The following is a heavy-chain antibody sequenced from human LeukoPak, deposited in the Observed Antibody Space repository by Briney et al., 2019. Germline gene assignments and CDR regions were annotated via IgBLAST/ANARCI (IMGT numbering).Heavy chain of an antibody. CDR1: GYTITGYY. V-gene: IGHV1-2*02. CDR3: ARAGYSGYPPQDDAFDI. J-gene: IGHJ3*02. Sequence: ASVKVSCKASGYTITGYYMHWVRQAPGQGLEWMGWINPNSGGTNYAQKFQGRVTMTRDTSISTAYMELSRLRSDDTAVYYCARAGYSGYPPQDDAFDIWGQGTMVTVSS. CDR2: INPNSGGT. D-gene: IGHD5-12*01.